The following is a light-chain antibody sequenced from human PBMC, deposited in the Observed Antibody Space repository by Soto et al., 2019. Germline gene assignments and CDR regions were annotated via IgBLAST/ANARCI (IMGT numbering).Light chain of an antibody. J-gene: IGKJ5*01. Sequence: ALLLTPSPSSLSASVGDRVTITCRASQGVSSSLAWYQQKPGTAPKLLIYDASDLETGVPSRFSGSGSVPDFTLTISSLQPEDFATYYCQQFNNYPLTFGQGTRLEIK. CDR1: QGVSSS. V-gene: IGKV1D-13*01. CDR2: DAS. CDR3: QQFNNYPLT.